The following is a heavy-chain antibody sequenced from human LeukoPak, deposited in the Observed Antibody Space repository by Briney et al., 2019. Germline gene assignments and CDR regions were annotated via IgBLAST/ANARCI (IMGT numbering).Heavy chain of an antibody. CDR2: ISSSGSTS. CDR3: ARGLMQTYYYGSGSYMWFDP. J-gene: IGHJ5*02. Sequence: GGSLRLSCAASGFTFSSYEMNWVRQAPGKGLEWVSYISSSGSTSYYADSVKGRFTISRDNSKNTLYLQMNSLRAEDTAVYYCARGLMQTYYYGSGSYMWFDPWGQGTLVTVSS. V-gene: IGHV3-48*03. D-gene: IGHD3-10*01. CDR1: GFTFSSYE.